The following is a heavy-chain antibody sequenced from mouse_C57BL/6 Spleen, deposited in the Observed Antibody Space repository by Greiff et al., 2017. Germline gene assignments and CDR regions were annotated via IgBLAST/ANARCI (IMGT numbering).Heavy chain of an antibody. J-gene: IGHJ2*01. CDR2: IYPSDSET. D-gene: IGHD3-3*01. CDR1: GYTFTSYW. Sequence: QVQLQQPGAELVRPGSSVKLSCKASGYTFTSYWMDWVKQRPGQGLEWIGNIYPSDSETHYNQKFKDKATLTVDKSSSTAYMQLSSLTSEDSAVYYCARWRDWYFDYWGQGTTLTVSS. V-gene: IGHV1-61*01. CDR3: ARWRDWYFDY.